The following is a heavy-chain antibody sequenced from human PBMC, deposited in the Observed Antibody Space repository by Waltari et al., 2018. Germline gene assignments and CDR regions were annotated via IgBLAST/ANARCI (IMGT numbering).Heavy chain of an antibody. CDR2: INHSGST. J-gene: IGHJ4*02. D-gene: IGHD5-12*01. CDR1: GGSFSGYY. V-gene: IGHV4-34*01. CDR3: ARGLGDGYNSNYFDY. Sequence: QVQLQQWGAGLLKPSETLSLTCAVYGGSFSGYYWSWIRQPPGKGLEWIGEINHSGSTNYNPSLKSGATISVDTSKNQFSLKLSSVTAADTAVYYCARGLGDGYNSNYFDYWGQGTLVTVSS.